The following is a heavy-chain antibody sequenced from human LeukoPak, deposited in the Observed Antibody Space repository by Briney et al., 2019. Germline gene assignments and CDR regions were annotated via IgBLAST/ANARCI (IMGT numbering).Heavy chain of an antibody. Sequence: GGSRRLSCVASGFRFSDYGMNWVRQAPGKGLEWVAFIRYDGDSKFYADSVKGRITISRDNSKNTLSLQMDSLSAEDTAVYYCAKDRTRGVNVARDSLGNWGQGTMVTIS. CDR2: IRYDGDSK. D-gene: IGHD3-22*01. J-gene: IGHJ3*01. CDR1: GFRFSDYG. CDR3: AKDRTRGVNVARDSLGN. V-gene: IGHV3-30*02.